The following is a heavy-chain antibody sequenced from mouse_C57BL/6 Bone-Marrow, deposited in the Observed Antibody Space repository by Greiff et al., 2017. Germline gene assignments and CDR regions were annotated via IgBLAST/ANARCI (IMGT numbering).Heavy chain of an antibody. Sequence: VQLQQSGAELVRPGASVKLSCTASGFNIKDDYMHWVKQRPEQGLEWIGWIDPENGDTEYASKFQGKATITAYTSSNTAYLQLSSLTSEDTAVYYYTSCYDYFDYWGQGTTLTVSS. CDR1: GFNIKDDY. D-gene: IGHD2-3*01. V-gene: IGHV14-4*01. CDR2: IDPENGDT. CDR3: TSCYDYFDY. J-gene: IGHJ2*01.